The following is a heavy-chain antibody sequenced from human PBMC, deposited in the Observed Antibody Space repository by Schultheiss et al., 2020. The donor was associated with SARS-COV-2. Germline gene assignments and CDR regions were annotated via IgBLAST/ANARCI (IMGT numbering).Heavy chain of an antibody. Sequence: GGSLRLSCAASGFTFSSYGMHWVRQAPGKGLEWVAVISYDGSNKYYADSVKGRFTISRDNSKNTLYLQMNSLKTEDTAVYYCTYHYYGSGSYYNVQYWYFDLWGRGTLVTVSS. J-gene: IGHJ2*01. CDR3: TYHYYGSGSYYNVQYWYFDL. V-gene: IGHV3-30*03. CDR1: GFTFSSYG. CDR2: ISYDGSNK. D-gene: IGHD3-10*01.